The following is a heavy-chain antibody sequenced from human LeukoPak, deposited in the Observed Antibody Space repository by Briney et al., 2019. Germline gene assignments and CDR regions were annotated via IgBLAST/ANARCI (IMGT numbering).Heavy chain of an antibody. V-gene: IGHV3-11*01. D-gene: IGHD2-2*01. Sequence: GGSLRLSCAASGFTFSDYYVSWIRQAPGKGLEWLSYISNSGSTIYYADSVKGRFTISRDNGKNSLYLQMNSLRVEDTAVYYCVRGLECSSTSCYFPNGFDSWGQGALVTVSP. J-gene: IGHJ5*01. CDR3: VRGLECSSTSCYFPNGFDS. CDR1: GFTFSDYY. CDR2: ISNSGSTI.